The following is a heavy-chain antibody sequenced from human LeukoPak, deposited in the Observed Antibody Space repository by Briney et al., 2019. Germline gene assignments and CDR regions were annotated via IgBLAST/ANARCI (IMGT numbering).Heavy chain of an antibody. V-gene: IGHV3-33*01. J-gene: IGHJ6*03. CDR3: ARARGWEPNYYYYYMDV. Sequence: GGSLRLSCIASGFTFNSYAMFWVRQAPGKGLEWVSLIWYDGSNKYYADSVKGRFTISRDNSKNTLYLQMDSLRAEDTAVYYCARARGWEPNYYYYYMDVWGKGTTVTVSS. D-gene: IGHD1-26*01. CDR2: IWYDGSNK. CDR1: GFTFNSYA.